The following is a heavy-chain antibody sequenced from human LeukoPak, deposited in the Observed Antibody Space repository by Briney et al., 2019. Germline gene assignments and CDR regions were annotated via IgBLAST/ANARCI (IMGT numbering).Heavy chain of an antibody. J-gene: IGHJ4*02. CDR3: ARDRWELRREGFDY. CDR2: IYHSGST. D-gene: IGHD1-26*01. V-gene: IGHV4-4*02. CDR1: GGSISSSNW. Sequence: SETLSLTCAVSGGSISSSNWGSWVRQPPGQGLEWIGEIYHSGSTNYNPSLKSRVTISVDKSKNQFSLKLSSVTAADTAVYYCARDRWELRREGFDYWGQGTLVTVSS.